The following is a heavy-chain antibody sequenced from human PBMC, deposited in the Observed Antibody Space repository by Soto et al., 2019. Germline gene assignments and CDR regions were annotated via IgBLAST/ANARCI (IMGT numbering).Heavy chain of an antibody. D-gene: IGHD3-3*01. J-gene: IGHJ6*02. CDR3: AKDIPPEIDDFWHGMDV. CDR2: ISYGGTRR. V-gene: IGHV3-30*18. Sequence: VQLLESGGGLVQPGGSLRLSCAASGFTFSSYAMSWVRQAPGKGLEWVAVISYGGTRRYYADSVKGRFTISRDNSKNTLYLQMNSLRAEDTAVYHCAKDIPPEIDDFWHGMDVWGQGTTVTVSS. CDR1: GFTFSSYA.